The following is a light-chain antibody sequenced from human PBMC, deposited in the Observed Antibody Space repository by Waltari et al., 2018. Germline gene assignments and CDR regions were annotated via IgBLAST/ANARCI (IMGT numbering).Light chain of an antibody. CDR1: RSNIGTTT. CDR3: AAWDDSLNGLV. J-gene: IGLJ2*01. Sequence: QPVLTQPPSASATPGQKVVISCSGGRSNIGTTTMIWYPKLPGAAPKPLIYVNNHRPSGVPDRFSGSKSGTSASLVVSGLQSDDEAEYYCAAWDDSLNGLVFGGGTKLTVL. V-gene: IGLV1-44*01. CDR2: VNN.